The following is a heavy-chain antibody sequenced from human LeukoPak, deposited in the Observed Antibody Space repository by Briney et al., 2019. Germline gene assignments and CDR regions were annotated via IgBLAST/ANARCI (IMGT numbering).Heavy chain of an antibody. CDR2: ISGSGGST. CDR1: GFTFSSYA. J-gene: IGHJ4*02. V-gene: IGHV3-23*01. CDR3: ARSNYDFWSGYLYYLDY. D-gene: IGHD3-3*01. Sequence: AGGSLRLSCAASGFTFSSYAMSWVRQAPGKGLEWVSAISGSGGSTYYADSVKGRFTISRDNAKNSLYLQMNSLRAEDTAVYYCARSNYDFWSGYLYYLDYWGQGTLVTVSS.